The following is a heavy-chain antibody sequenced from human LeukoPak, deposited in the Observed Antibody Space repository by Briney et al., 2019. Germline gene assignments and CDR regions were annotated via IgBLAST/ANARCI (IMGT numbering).Heavy chain of an antibody. V-gene: IGHV3-74*01. D-gene: IGHD4-23*01. Sequence: PGGSLRLSCAASGFTFSSYWMHWVRQAPGTGLVWFSRINSDGSSTSYADSEKRRFTIFSDNDKNTLYLQMNSLRAEDTAVYYCARVRLWWQLCFDYWGQGTLVTVSS. CDR2: INSDGSST. CDR3: ARVRLWWQLCFDY. J-gene: IGHJ4*02. CDR1: GFTFSSYW.